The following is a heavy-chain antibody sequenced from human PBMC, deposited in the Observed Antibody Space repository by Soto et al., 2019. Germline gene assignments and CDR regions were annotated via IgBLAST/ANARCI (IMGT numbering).Heavy chain of an antibody. J-gene: IGHJ4*02. D-gene: IGHD2-2*01. CDR1: GFTFSSYA. Sequence: GGSLRLSCAAPGFTFSSYAMNWVRQAPGKGLEWVALISHDGINKYYADSVRGRFTISRDSPTNTLYLQMNSLRAADTAVYYCGRCTSTSCHLGSDYWGQGTLVTVSS. CDR2: ISHDGINK. CDR3: GRCTSTSCHLGSDY. V-gene: IGHV3-30-3*01.